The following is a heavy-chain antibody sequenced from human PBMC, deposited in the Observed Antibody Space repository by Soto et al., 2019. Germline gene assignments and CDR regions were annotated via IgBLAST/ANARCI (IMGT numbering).Heavy chain of an antibody. CDR3: ARWSSGYYPDLGAFDI. D-gene: IGHD3-22*01. CDR2: ISYDGSNK. J-gene: IGHJ3*02. Sequence: QVQLVESGGGVVQPGRSLRLSCAASGFTFSSYAMHWVRQAPGKGLEGVAVISYDGSNKYYADSVKGRFTISRDNSKNTLYLQMNSLRAEDTAVYYCARWSSGYYPDLGAFDIWGQGTMVTVSS. CDR1: GFTFSSYA. V-gene: IGHV3-30-3*01.